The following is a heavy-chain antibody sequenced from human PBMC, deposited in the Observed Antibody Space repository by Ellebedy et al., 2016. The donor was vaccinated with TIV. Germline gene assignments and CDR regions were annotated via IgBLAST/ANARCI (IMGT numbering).Heavy chain of an antibody. J-gene: IGHJ6*02. V-gene: IGHV3-23*01. CDR2: IRGSGGST. CDR1: GFTYSDYG. D-gene: IGHD3-22*01. CDR3: AKVGIMIVMGYGMDV. Sequence: GESLKISCAASGFTYSDYGMSWVRQAPGKGLQWVSSIRGSGGSTYYADSVKGRFTISSDNSKNTLYLQMNSLRAEDTAVYYCAKVGIMIVMGYGMDVWGQGTTVTVSS.